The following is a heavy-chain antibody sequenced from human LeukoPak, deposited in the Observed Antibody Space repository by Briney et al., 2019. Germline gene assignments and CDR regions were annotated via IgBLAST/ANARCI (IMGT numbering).Heavy chain of an antibody. CDR2: ITSDGSST. CDR1: GLTFSSYW. CDR3: TTALIGAFHI. J-gene: IGHJ3*02. D-gene: IGHD2-21*01. Sequence: GGSLRLSCTASGLTFSSYWMHWVRQAPGKGLVWVSRITSDGSSTSYVESVKGRFTNSRDNAKNTLYLQMNSLRAEDTAVYYCTTALIGAFHIWGQGTMVTVSS. V-gene: IGHV3-74*01.